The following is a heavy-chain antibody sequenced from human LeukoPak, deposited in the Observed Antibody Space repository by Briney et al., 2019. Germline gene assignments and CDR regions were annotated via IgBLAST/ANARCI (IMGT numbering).Heavy chain of an antibody. CDR2: INSDGSST. CDR3: AKEDIVVVPAAGGFQH. J-gene: IGHJ1*01. CDR1: GFTFSSYW. D-gene: IGHD2-2*01. V-gene: IGHV3-74*01. Sequence: QPGGSLRLSCAASGFTFSSYWMHWVRQAPGKGLVWVSRINSDGSSTSYADSVKGRFTISRDNSKNTLYLQMNSLRAEDTAVYYCAKEDIVVVPAAGGFQHWGQGTLVTVSS.